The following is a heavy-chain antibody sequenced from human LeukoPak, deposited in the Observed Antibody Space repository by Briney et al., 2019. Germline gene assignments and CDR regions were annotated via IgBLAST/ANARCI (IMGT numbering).Heavy chain of an antibody. D-gene: IGHD3-3*01. Sequence: GGSLRLSCAASGFTFSSYSMNWVRQAPGKGLEWVSSISSSSSYIYYADSVKGRFTISRDNAKNSLYLQMNSLRAEDTAVYYCARVLLRSMNWFDPWGQGTLVTVSS. J-gene: IGHJ5*02. CDR2: ISSSSSYI. CDR1: GFTFSSYS. V-gene: IGHV3-21*01. CDR3: ARVLLRSMNWFDP.